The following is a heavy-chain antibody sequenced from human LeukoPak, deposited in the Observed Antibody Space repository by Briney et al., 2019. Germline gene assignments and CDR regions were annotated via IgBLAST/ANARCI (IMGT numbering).Heavy chain of an antibody. J-gene: IGHJ4*02. CDR2: ISYHGSNE. D-gene: IGHD3-9*01. Sequence: GGSLRLSCEASGFTFSTYPMHWVRQAPDKGLEWVAMISYHGSNEYYADSVKGRFTISRDDSKNTLYLQMNNPRVEDTAIYYCARVHDTTGYYHYFDSWGQGTLVTVSS. CDR1: GFTFSTYP. V-gene: IGHV3-30*03. CDR3: ARVHDTTGYYHYFDS.